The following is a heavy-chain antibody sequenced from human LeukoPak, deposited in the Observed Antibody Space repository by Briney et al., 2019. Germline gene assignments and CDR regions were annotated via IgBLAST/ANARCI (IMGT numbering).Heavy chain of an antibody. CDR2: INPGSGDT. J-gene: IGHJ4*02. D-gene: IGHD1-14*01. CDR3: ARVTGGANFDH. V-gene: IGHV1-46*01. Sequence: ASVKVSCKASGHTFTRYYIHWVRQAPGQGLEWMGVINPGSGDTNYAQKFQDRVTMTRDTSTGTVYMELSSLRSEDTAVYFCARVTGGANFDHWGQGTLVTVSS. CDR1: GHTFTRYY.